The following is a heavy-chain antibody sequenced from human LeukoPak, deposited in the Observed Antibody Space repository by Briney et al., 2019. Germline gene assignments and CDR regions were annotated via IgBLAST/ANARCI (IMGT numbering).Heavy chain of an antibody. D-gene: IGHD2-2*01. Sequence: ASVKVSCKASGYTFTDYYMNWVRQAPGQGLEWMGWINPDSGAANYAQKFQGRVTMTRDTSINTAYMELSGLGSDDTAVYYCARAYSANIVVVPAAMSYYYYYMDVWGKGTTVTVAS. V-gene: IGHV1-2*02. CDR1: GYTFTDYY. J-gene: IGHJ6*03. CDR2: INPDSGAA. CDR3: ARAYSANIVVVPAAMSYYYYYMDV.